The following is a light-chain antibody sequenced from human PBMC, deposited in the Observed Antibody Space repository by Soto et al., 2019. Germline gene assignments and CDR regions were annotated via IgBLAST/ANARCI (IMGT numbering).Light chain of an antibody. CDR1: QTISDY. Sequence: DIQMTQSPSSLSASVGDRVTITCRASQTISDYLNWYQQKPGKAPKLLIYAASSLQSGVPSRFSGSGSGTYFTLTISSLQPEDFATYYCQQSDSAPLTFGGGTKVDSK. J-gene: IGKJ4*01. CDR3: QQSDSAPLT. V-gene: IGKV1-39*01. CDR2: AAS.